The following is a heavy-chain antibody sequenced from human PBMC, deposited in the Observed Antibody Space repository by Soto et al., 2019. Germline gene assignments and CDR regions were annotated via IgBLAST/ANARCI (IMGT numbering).Heavy chain of an antibody. Sequence: QVQLQQWGAGLLKPSETLSLTCAVYGGSFSGYYWSWIRQPPGKGLEWIGEINHSGSTNYNPSLKSRVTLSVDTSKNQFSLKLSSVTAADTAVYYCARGGGAGAFDIWGQGTMVTVSS. CDR3: ARGGGAGAFDI. CDR2: INHSGST. D-gene: IGHD1-1*01. V-gene: IGHV4-34*01. J-gene: IGHJ3*02. CDR1: GGSFSGYY.